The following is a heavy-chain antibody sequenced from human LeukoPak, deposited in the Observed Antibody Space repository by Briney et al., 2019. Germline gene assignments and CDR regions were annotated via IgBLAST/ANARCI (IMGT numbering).Heavy chain of an antibody. D-gene: IGHD1-26*01. V-gene: IGHV1-69*06. J-gene: IGHJ3*02. Sequence: AASVKVSFKASGGTFSSYAISWVRQAPGQGLEWMGGIIPIFGTANYAQKFQGRVTITADKSTSTAYMELSSLRSEDTAVYYCARVSSKWELRRGAFDIWGQGTMVTVSS. CDR2: IIPIFGTA. CDR3: ARVSSKWELRRGAFDI. CDR1: GGTFSSYA.